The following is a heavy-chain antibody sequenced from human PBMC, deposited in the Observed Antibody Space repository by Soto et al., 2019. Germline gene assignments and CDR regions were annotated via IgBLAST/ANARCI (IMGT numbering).Heavy chain of an antibody. V-gene: IGHV3-30-3*01. Sequence: QVQLVESGGGVVQPGRSLRLSCAASGFTFSSYAMHWVRQAPGKGLEWVAVISYDGSNKYYADSVKGRFTISRDNSKNTLYLQMNSLRAVDTAVYYCARARGYDLWGQGTLVTVSS. J-gene: IGHJ5*02. CDR1: GFTFSSYA. CDR3: ARARGYDL. D-gene: IGHD6-25*01. CDR2: ISYDGSNK.